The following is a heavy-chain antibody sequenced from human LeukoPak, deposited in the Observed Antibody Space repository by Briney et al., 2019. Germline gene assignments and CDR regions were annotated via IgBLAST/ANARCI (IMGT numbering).Heavy chain of an antibody. V-gene: IGHV3-15*01. CDR3: TTEKLLWFGESQPGNY. D-gene: IGHD3-10*01. CDR2: IKSKTDGGTT. J-gene: IGHJ4*02. CDR1: GFTFSNAW. Sequence: GGSLRLSCAASGFTFSNAWMSWVRQAPGKGLEWVGRIKSKTDGGTTDYAAPVKGRFTISRDDSKNTLYLQMNSLKTEDTAVYYCTTEKLLWFGESQPGNYWGQGTLVTVSS.